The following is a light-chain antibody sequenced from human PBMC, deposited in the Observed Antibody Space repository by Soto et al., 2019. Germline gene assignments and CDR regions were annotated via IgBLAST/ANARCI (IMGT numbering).Light chain of an antibody. Sequence: DNHVNQSPSTPSASVGDRVTITCRASQRISSWLAWYQQKPGKAPNLLIYKASSLESGVPSRFSGSGSGTEFTLTVSSLQPDDFATYYCQQYDSYPLTFGGGTKVDIK. CDR1: QRISSW. CDR2: KAS. J-gene: IGKJ4*01. CDR3: QQYDSYPLT. V-gene: IGKV1-5*03.